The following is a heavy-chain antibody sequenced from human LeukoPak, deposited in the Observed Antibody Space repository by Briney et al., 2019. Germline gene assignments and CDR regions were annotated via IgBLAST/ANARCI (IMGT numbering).Heavy chain of an antibody. J-gene: IGHJ5*02. CDR2: VYYTGST. CDR1: GVSISTYY. Sequence: SETLSLTCIVSGVSISTYYWSWVRQPPGKGLEWIGYVYYTGSTNFNPSLKSRVTMSVDTSKNQFSLKLSSVTAADTAVYYCAKGRDTAMTWGQGTLVTVSS. V-gene: IGHV4-59*01. CDR3: AKGRDTAMT. D-gene: IGHD5-18*01.